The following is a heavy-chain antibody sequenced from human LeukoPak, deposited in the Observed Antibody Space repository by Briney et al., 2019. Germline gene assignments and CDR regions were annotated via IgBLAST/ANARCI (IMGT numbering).Heavy chain of an antibody. D-gene: IGHD3-9*01. V-gene: IGHV1-69*13. Sequence: GASVKVSCKASGGTFSSYAISWVRQAPGQGLEWMGGIIPIFGTANYAQKFQRRVTITADESTSTAYMELSSLRSEDTAFFFSSRRRHTRLSVNWFDPWGQGTLVTVSS. J-gene: IGHJ5*02. CDR2: IIPIFGTA. CDR1: GGTFSSYA. CDR3: SRRRHTRLSVNWFDP.